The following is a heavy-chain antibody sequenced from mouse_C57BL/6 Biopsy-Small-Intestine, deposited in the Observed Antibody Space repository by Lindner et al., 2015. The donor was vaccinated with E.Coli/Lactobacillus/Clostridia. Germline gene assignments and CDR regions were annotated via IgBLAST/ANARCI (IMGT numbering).Heavy chain of an antibody. CDR3: ARRDYDYDVAWFAY. D-gene: IGHD2-4*01. V-gene: IGHV1-42*01. Sequence: VQLQESGPELVKPGASVKISCKASGYSFTGYYMNWVKQSPEKSLEWIGEINPSTGGTTYNQKFKAKATLTVDKSSSTAYMQLKSLTSEDSAVYYCARRDYDYDVAWFAYWGQGTLVTVSA. CDR2: INPSTGGT. CDR1: GYSFTGYY. J-gene: IGHJ3*01.